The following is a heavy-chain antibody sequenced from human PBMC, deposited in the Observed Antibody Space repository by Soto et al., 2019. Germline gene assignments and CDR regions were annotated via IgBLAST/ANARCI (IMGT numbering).Heavy chain of an antibody. CDR2: ISSSSSYI. V-gene: IGHV3-21*01. Sequence: GGSLRLSCAASGFTFSSYSMNWVRQAPGKGLEWVSSISSSSSYIYYADSVKGRFTISRDNAKNSLYLQMNSLRAEDTAVYYCEREEYYDSSGYYRTYFDYWGQGTLVTVSS. D-gene: IGHD3-22*01. CDR1: GFTFSSYS. J-gene: IGHJ4*02. CDR3: EREEYYDSSGYYRTYFDY.